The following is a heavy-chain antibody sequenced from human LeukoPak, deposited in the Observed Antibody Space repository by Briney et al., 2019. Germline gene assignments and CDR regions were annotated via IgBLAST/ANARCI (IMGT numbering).Heavy chain of an antibody. CDR1: GGSISSSSFY. V-gene: IGHV4-39*01. CDR3: ASASSGWYRQIAV. CDR2: IYYSGNT. D-gene: IGHD6-19*01. Sequence: PSETLSLTCTVSGGSISSSSFYWGWIRQPPGKDLEWIGTIYYSGNTYYNPSLKSRVTISVDTSKNQFSLKLISVTAADTAVYYCASASSGWYRQIAVWGQGTLVTVSS. J-gene: IGHJ4*02.